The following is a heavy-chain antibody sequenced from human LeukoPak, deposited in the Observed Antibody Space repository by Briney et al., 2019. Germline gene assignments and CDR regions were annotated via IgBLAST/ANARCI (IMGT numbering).Heavy chain of an antibody. CDR1: GFTFSSYG. Sequence: GGSLRLSCAASGFTFSSYGMSWVRQAPGKGLEWVSAISGSGGSTYYADSVKGRFTISRDNSKNTLYLRMNSLRAEDTAVYYCARGYSSSWWDYWGQGTLVTVSS. D-gene: IGHD6-13*01. V-gene: IGHV3-23*01. J-gene: IGHJ4*02. CDR2: ISGSGGST. CDR3: ARGYSSSWWDY.